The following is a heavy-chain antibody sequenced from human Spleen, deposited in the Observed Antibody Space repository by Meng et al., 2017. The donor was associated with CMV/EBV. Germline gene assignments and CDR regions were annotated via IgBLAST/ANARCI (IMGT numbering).Heavy chain of an antibody. CDR3: TRRIAAVGIGYDY. V-gene: IGHV3-73*01. Sequence: SVFLFSGSAMHWGRQASGKGLEWVGRIRSKANSYATAYAASVKGRFTISRDDSKNTAYLQMNSLKTEDTAVYYCTRRIAAVGIGYDYWGQGTLVTVSS. D-gene: IGHD6-13*01. CDR1: VFLFSGSA. J-gene: IGHJ4*02. CDR2: IRSKANSYAT.